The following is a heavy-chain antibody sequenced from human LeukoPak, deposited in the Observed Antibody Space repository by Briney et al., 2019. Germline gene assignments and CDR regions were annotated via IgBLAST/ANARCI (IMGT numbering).Heavy chain of an antibody. CDR2: IYYSGST. J-gene: IGHJ4*02. Sequence: SETLSLTCTVSGGSISNYYWTWIRQPPGKGLEWIGYIYYSGSTDYNPSLKSRVNISVDTSKNQVSLKLTSVTAADTALYYCAKSGAYGSGSYSGYWGQGNLVTVSS. D-gene: IGHD3-10*01. CDR1: GGSISNYY. CDR3: AKSGAYGSGSYSGY. V-gene: IGHV4-59*12.